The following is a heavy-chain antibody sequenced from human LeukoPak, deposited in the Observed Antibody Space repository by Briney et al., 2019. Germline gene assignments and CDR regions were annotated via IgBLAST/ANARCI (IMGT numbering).Heavy chain of an antibody. J-gene: IGHJ3*02. V-gene: IGHV4-4*07. CDR3: ARPNFWSGHAFDI. D-gene: IGHD3-3*01. Sequence: SETLSLTCTVSGSSISSYYWSWIRQPAGKGLEWIGRIYTSGSTNYNPSLKSRVTMSVDTSKNQFSQKLTSVTAADTAVYYCARPNFWSGHAFDIWGQGTMVTVSS. CDR1: GSSISSYY. CDR2: IYTSGST.